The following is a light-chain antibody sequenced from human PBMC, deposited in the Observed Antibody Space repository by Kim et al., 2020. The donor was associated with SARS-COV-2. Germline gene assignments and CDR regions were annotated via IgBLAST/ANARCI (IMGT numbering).Light chain of an antibody. CDR2: GAS. CDR3: KQYNNCPT. Sequence: EIVMTQSPATLSVSPGERATLSCRASQSVSSNLAWYQQKPGQAPRLLIYGASTRATGIPARFSGSGSGTEFTLTISILQSEDFAVYYCKQYNNCPTFGQGTKVDI. V-gene: IGKV3-15*01. J-gene: IGKJ1*01. CDR1: QSVSSN.